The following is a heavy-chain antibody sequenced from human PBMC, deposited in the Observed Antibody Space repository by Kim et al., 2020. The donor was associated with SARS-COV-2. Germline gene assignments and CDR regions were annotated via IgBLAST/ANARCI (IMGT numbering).Heavy chain of an antibody. V-gene: IGHV4-4*02. CDR1: GGSISSDNW. D-gene: IGHD2-15*01. J-gene: IGHJ3*01. CDR3: AIDVSGGSGGSGSSDV. Sequence: SETLSLTCAVSGGSISSDNWWSCGRQAPGKGLEWIGEVYHNGHTNYSPSLKSLATISVDKTKSQFSLIPTFVTAADPAVYYGAIDVSGGSGGSGSSDV. CDR2: VYHNGHT.